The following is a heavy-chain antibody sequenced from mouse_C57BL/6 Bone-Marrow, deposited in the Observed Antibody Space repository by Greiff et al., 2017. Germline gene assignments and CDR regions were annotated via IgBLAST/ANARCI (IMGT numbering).Heavy chain of an antibody. Sequence: QVQLQQSGPGLVQPSQSLSITCTVSGFSLTSYGVHWVRQSPGKGLEWLGVIWSGGSTDYNAAFISRLSISKDNSKSQVFFKMNSLQADDTAIYYWARRPYDYDVYYDAMDYWGQGTSVTVSS. CDR3: ARRPYDYDVYYDAMDY. V-gene: IGHV2-2*01. D-gene: IGHD2-4*01. J-gene: IGHJ4*01. CDR1: GFSLTSYG. CDR2: IWSGGST.